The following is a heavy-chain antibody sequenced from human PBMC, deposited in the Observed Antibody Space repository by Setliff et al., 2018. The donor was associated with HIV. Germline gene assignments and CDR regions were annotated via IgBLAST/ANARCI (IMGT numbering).Heavy chain of an antibody. CDR3: ARDSTDGSGFPRPPSF. J-gene: IGHJ4*02. CDR1: EHSCSGEQ. V-gene: IGHV1-2*02. D-gene: IGHD3-22*01. Sequence: ASVKVSCKASEHSCSGEQIHWVRRAPGQGLEWMGWVNPYNGHTYYKQKFQGRVTMTGDAPITTAYMELSRLSSVTAADTAVYYCARDSTDGSGFPRPPSFWGQGTLVTVSS. CDR2: VNPYNGHT.